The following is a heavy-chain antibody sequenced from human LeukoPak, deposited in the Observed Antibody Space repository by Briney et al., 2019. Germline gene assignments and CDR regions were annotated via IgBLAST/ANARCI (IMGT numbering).Heavy chain of an antibody. J-gene: IGHJ4*02. CDR3: ATHTPYGDYENFDY. Sequence: GGSLRLSCVDSGITFSKYWMSWVRQAPGKGLEWVANIKQDGGEKYYVDSVKGRFTISRDNAKNSLYLQMNSLRVEDTAVYYCATHTPYGDYENFDYWGQGTLVTVSS. CDR1: GITFSKYW. CDR2: IKQDGGEK. D-gene: IGHD4-17*01. V-gene: IGHV3-7*03.